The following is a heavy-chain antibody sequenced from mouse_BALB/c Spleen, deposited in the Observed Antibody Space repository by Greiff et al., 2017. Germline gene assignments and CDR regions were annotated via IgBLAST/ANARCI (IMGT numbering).Heavy chain of an antibody. D-gene: IGHD2-4*01. Sequence: QVQLQQSGAELARPGASVKMSCKASGYTFTSYTMHWVKQRPGQGLEWIGYINPSSGYTNYNQKFKDKATLTADESSSTAYMQLSSLTSEDSAVYYCARSSYYDYDGAWFAYWGQGTLVTVSA. V-gene: IGHV1-4*01. CDR2: INPSSGYT. CDR3: ARSSYYDYDGAWFAY. CDR1: GYTFTSYT. J-gene: IGHJ3*01.